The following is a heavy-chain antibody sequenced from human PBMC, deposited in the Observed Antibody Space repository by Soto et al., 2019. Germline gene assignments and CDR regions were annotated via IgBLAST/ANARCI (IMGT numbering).Heavy chain of an antibody. V-gene: IGHV1-69*08. D-gene: IGHD6-19*01. CDR2: IIPILGIA. CDR1: GGTFSSYT. J-gene: IGHJ6*02. Sequence: QVQLVQSGAEVKKPGSSVKVSCKASGGTFSSYTISWVRQAPGQGLEWMGRIIPILGIANYAQKFQGRVTITADKSTSTAYMELSSLRSEDTAVYYCARDLPPILPLGLVQGYYYGIDVWGQGTTVTVSS. CDR3: ARDLPPILPLGLVQGYYYGIDV.